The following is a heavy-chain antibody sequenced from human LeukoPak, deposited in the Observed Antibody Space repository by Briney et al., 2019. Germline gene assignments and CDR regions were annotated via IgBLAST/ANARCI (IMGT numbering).Heavy chain of an antibody. J-gene: IGHJ4*02. CDR1: GFTFSDYY. CDR2: ISSSGSTI. Sequence: GGSLRLSCAASGFTFSDYYMSWIRQAPGKGLEWVSYISSSGSTIYYADSVKGRFTISRDNAKNSLYLQMNSLRAEDTAVYYCARVSSSSWWALDYWGQGTLVTVSS. V-gene: IGHV3-11*04. CDR3: ARVSSSSWWALDY. D-gene: IGHD6-13*01.